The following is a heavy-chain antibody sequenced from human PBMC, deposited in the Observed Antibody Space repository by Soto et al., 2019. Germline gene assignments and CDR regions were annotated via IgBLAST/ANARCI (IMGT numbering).Heavy chain of an antibody. D-gene: IGHD3-22*01. CDR1: GFTFSSYG. Sequence: QVQLVESGGGVVQPGRSLRLSCAASGFTFSSYGMHWVRQAPGKGLEWVAVISYDGSNKYYADSVKGRFTISRNNSKNTLYLQMNSLRAEDTAVYHCAKDRGDYYDIVPNYWGQGTLVTVSS. CDR2: ISYDGSNK. V-gene: IGHV3-30*18. J-gene: IGHJ4*02. CDR3: AKDRGDYYDIVPNY.